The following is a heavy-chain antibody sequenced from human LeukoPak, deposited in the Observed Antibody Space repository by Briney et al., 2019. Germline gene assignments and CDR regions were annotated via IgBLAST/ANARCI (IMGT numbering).Heavy chain of an antibody. D-gene: IGHD3-22*01. CDR3: ARDLSTRYSDTSGYSPSDY. V-gene: IGHV1-18*01. CDR2: ISAYNGNT. CDR1: GYTFSTYG. J-gene: IGHJ4*02. Sequence: GASVKVSCKASGYTFSTYGISWVRQAPGQGPEWMGWISAYNGNTYYAQKVQGRVTMTTDTSTNTAFVELRGLRSDDTAVYYCARDLSTRYSDTSGYSPSDYWGQGSLVTVSP.